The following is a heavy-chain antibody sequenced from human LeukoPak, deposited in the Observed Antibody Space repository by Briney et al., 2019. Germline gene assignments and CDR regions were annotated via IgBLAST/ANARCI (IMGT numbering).Heavy chain of an antibody. V-gene: IGHV1-2*02. D-gene: IGHD3-22*01. CDR3: ARGTYYYDSSGYYLLAI. CDR2: INPNSGGT. J-gene: IGHJ3*02. Sequence: ASVKVSCKASGYTFTVYYMHWVRQAPGQGREWMGWINPNSGGTNYAQKFQGRVTMTRDTSISTAYMELSRLRSDDTAVYYCARGTYYYDSSGYYLLAIWGQGTMVTVSS. CDR1: GYTFTVYY.